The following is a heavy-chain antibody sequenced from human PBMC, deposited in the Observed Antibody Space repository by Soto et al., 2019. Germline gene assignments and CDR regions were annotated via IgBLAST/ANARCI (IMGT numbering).Heavy chain of an antibody. J-gene: IGHJ4*02. V-gene: IGHV3-23*01. CDR2: ISGSGGIT. D-gene: IGHD6-19*01. CDR3: AKCGWSSGWSEVDY. Sequence: GGSPRLGSAASGLSVSSYAMGGVRQAKWMGLEWFSAISGSGGITYYADSVKGRFTISRDNSKNTLFLQMSSLRAEDTAVYYCAKCGWSSGWSEVDYWGQGALVTVSS. CDR1: GLSVSSYA.